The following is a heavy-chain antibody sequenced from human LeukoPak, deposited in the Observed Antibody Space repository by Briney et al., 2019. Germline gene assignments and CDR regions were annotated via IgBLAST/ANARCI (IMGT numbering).Heavy chain of an antibody. D-gene: IGHD6-13*01. CDR3: ARGTRSLIAAAGTEDY. J-gene: IGHJ4*02. Sequence: SETLSLTCAVYGGSFSGYYWSWIRQPPGKGLEWIGEINHSGSTYYNPSLKSRVTISVDTSKNQFSLKLSSVTAADTAVYYCARGTRSLIAAAGTEDYWGQGTLVTVSS. CDR2: INHSGST. CDR1: GGSFSGYY. V-gene: IGHV4-34*01.